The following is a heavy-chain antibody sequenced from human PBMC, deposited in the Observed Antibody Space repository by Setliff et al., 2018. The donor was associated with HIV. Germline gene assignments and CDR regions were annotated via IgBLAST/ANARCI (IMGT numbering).Heavy chain of an antibody. J-gene: IGHJ2*01. D-gene: IGHD2-21*02. CDR1: GFTFSSYG. V-gene: IGHV3-30*18. Sequence: GGSLRLSCAASGFTFSSYGMHWVRQAPGKGLEWVAVISYDGGNKYYADSVKGRFTISRDNAKNSLYLQMDSLRAEDTAVYYCAKRSATAETLGTRFFDLWGRGTLVTVSS. CDR3: AKRSATAETLGTRFFDL. CDR2: ISYDGGNK.